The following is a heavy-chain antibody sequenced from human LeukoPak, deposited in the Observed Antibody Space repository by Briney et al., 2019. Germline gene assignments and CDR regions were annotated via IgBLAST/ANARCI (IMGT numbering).Heavy chain of an antibody. Sequence: PGGSLRLSCAASGFTFSTYAIYWVRQAPGKGLEYVSGISGNGRNTYYGNSVKGRFTISRDNSKNTLYLQMGSLRAEDRGVYYCARVSSSGWYAFDFWGQGTMVTVSS. V-gene: IGHV3-64*01. CDR2: ISGNGRNT. D-gene: IGHD6-19*01. CDR3: ARVSSSGWYAFDF. J-gene: IGHJ3*01. CDR1: GFTFSTYA.